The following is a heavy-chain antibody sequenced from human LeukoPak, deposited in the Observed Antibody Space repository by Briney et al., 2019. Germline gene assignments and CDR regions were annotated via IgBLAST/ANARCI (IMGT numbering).Heavy chain of an antibody. J-gene: IGHJ4*02. CDR2: INPNSGGT. CDR1: VYTFTFYD. Sequence: ASVRVTLTSSVYTFTFYDMDWVRQAPGQGLEWVGWINPNSGGTNYAQKFQGRVTMTRDTSISTAYMYLSRLRSDDTPLYYCARATPQIVGLDYWGQGTLVTVSS. V-gene: IGHV1-2*02. CDR3: ARATPQIVGLDY. D-gene: IGHD1-26*01.